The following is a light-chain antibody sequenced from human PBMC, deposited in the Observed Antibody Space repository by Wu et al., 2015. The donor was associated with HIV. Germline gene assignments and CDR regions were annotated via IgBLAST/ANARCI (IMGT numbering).Light chain of an antibody. V-gene: IGKV3-15*01. CDR2: GAS. Sequence: EVVVTQSPATLSISPGETATLSCRASQSLTTNLAWYQQKPGQAPRLLIFGASTRATGVPARFTGSGSGTEFTLTISSMQSEDFAVYYCQQYNNWPWTFGQGTKVEIK. J-gene: IGKJ1*01. CDR1: QSLTTN. CDR3: QQYNNWPWT.